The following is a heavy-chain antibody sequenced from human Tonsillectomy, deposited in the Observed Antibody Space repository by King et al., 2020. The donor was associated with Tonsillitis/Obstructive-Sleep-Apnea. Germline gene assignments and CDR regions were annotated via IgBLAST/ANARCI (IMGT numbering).Heavy chain of an antibody. Sequence: QLQESGPGLVKPSETLSLTCTVSGGSISSYYWSWSRQPPGKGLEGMGYIYYRGSTNYKPSLKSRVTISVDTSKNQFSLKLSSVTAADTAVYYCARGVTMVRGVVGWFDPWGQGTLVTVSS. CDR3: ARGVTMVRGVVGWFDP. CDR1: GGSISSYY. V-gene: IGHV4-59*01. D-gene: IGHD3-10*01. CDR2: IYYRGST. J-gene: IGHJ5*02.